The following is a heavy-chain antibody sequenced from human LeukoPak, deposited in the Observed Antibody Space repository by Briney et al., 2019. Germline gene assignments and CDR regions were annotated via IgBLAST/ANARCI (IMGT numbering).Heavy chain of an antibody. D-gene: IGHD3/OR15-3a*01. Sequence: GGSLRLSCAASGFSLSTNEMNWVRQAPGKGLEWVSYISTSGTTIYYADSVKGRFTISRDNAKNSLFLQMNSLRVEDTAVYDCARPQWTGKGYYGMDVWGQGTTVTVSS. CDR1: GFSLSTNE. CDR3: ARPQWTGKGYYGMDV. J-gene: IGHJ6*02. V-gene: IGHV3-48*03. CDR2: ISTSGTTI.